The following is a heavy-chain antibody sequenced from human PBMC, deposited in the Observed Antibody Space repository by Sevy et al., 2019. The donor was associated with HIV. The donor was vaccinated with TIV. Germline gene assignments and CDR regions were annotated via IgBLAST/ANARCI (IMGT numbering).Heavy chain of an antibody. D-gene: IGHD1-1*01. Sequence: GGSLRLSCAASGFIFSNYGMHWVRQAPGKGLEWVAVVSYDGSTKYYTGSVRGQFSISRDNSKNTVYLQMNSLRVEDTAVYYCAKGSKATGSAFDIWGQGTMVTVSS. CDR1: GFIFSNYG. CDR3: AKGSKATGSAFDI. J-gene: IGHJ3*02. CDR2: VSYDGSTK. V-gene: IGHV3-30*18.